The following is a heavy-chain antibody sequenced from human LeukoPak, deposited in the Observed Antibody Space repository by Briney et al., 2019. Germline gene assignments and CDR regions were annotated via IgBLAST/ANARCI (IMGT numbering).Heavy chain of an antibody. D-gene: IGHD3-3*01. V-gene: IGHV4-34*01. J-gene: IGHJ5*02. CDR3: AREWIIYDFWSSEDNWFDP. Sequence: SETLSLTCAVYGGSFSGYYWSWIRQPPGRGLEWIGEINHSGSTNYNPSLKSRVTISVDTSKNQFSLKLSSVTAADTAVYYCAREWIIYDFWSSEDNWFDPWGQGTLVTVSS. CDR2: INHSGST. CDR1: GGSFSGYY.